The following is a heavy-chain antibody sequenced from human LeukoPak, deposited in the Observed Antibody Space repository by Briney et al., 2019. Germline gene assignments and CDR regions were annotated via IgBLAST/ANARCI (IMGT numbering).Heavy chain of an antibody. V-gene: IGHV1-46*01. Sequence: ASVKVSCKASGYTFSTNYMHWVRQAPGQGLEWMGKINPSGGSTSSAQKFQGRLTMTMDTSTSTGYMELSSLSSEDTAVYYCARDSRSWGQGTLVTVSS. CDR3: ARDSRS. CDR1: GYTFSTNY. J-gene: IGHJ5*02. CDR2: INPSGGST.